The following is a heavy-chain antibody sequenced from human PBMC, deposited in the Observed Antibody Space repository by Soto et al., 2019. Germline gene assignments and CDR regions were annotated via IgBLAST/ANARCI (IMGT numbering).Heavy chain of an antibody. V-gene: IGHV3-21*01. CDR3: ARAADYSNYYFDY. Sequence: EVQLVESGGGLVKPGGSLRLSCAASGFTFSSYSMNWVRQAPGKGLEWVSSISSSSSYIYYADSVKGRFTISRDNAKNSLYLQMNSLRAEDTAVYYCARAADYSNYYFDYWGQGTLVTVSS. J-gene: IGHJ4*02. CDR2: ISSSSSYI. CDR1: GFTFSSYS. D-gene: IGHD4-4*01.